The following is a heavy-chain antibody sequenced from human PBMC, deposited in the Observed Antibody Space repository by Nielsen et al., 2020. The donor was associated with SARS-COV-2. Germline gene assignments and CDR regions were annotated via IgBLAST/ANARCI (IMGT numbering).Heavy chain of an antibody. J-gene: IGHJ4*02. CDR2: IGTLADT. CDR3: ARTNSGSYWDYFDY. V-gene: IGHV3-13*04. CDR1: GFPFSSYD. Sequence: GESLKISCAASGFPFSSYDMHWVRQAPGKGLEWVSAIGTLADTFYPDSVKGRFTISRDNAKNSLYLQMNDLRVGDTAVYYCARTNSGSYWDYFDYWGQGTLVTVSS. D-gene: IGHD1-26*01.